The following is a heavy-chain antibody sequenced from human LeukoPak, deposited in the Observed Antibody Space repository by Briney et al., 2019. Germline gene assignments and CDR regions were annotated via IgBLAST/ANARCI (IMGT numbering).Heavy chain of an antibody. V-gene: IGHV1-18*01. Sequence: ASVKVSCEASGYTFADYGISWVRQAPGQGLEWMAWIDASNGNTKYAQILQGRVTMTTDTSTSTAYMELRSLRSGDTAVYYCARDRYSTGGYYYGMDVWGQGTTVTVSS. CDR2: IDASNGNT. CDR1: GYTFADYG. CDR3: ARDRYSTGGYYYGMDV. J-gene: IGHJ6*02. D-gene: IGHD2-8*02.